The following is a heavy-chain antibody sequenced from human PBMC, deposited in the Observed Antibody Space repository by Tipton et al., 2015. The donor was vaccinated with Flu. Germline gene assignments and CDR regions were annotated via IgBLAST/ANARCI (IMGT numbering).Heavy chain of an antibody. CDR3: ARRSNVAFDI. CDR2: IKPDGSEK. J-gene: IGHJ3*02. V-gene: IGHV3-7*01. CDR1: GFAFGGYW. Sequence: SLRLSCAASGFAFGGYWMSWVRQAPGKGLEWVANIKPDGSEKSYVDSVKGRFTLSRDNAKNSLYLQMNSLRDDDTAVYYCARRSNVAFDIWGQGTMVTVFS.